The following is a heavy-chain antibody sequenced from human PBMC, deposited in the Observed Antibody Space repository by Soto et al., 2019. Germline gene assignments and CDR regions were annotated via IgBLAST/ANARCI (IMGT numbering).Heavy chain of an antibody. J-gene: IGHJ4*02. CDR1: RFTFSSFG. V-gene: IGHV3-30*18. CDR2: ISYGGSNK. D-gene: IGHD4-17*01. Sequence: QVQLVESGGGVVQPGRSLRLSCAASRFTFSSFGMHWVRQAPGKGLEWVSVISYGGSNKYYADSVKGRFIISRDNSKNTLYLQMNSLRAEDTAVYYCAKDYGYGELVDYWGQGTLVTVSS. CDR3: AKDYGYGELVDY.